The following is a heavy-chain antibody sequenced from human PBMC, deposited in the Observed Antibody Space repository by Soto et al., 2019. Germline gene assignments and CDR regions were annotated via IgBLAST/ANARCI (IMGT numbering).Heavy chain of an antibody. CDR1: GGSISSSSYY. J-gene: IGHJ5*02. Sequence: QLQLQESGPGLVKPSETLSLTCTVSGGSISSSSYYWGWIRQPPGKGLEWIGRIYYSGSTYYNPSLMPRVILPVDTSQHQVYLQLRSVAAADPAVDDCASVCGQAWGQGTLVTVSS. D-gene: IGHD2-21*01. V-gene: IGHV4-39*01. CDR2: IYYSGST. CDR3: ASVCGQA.